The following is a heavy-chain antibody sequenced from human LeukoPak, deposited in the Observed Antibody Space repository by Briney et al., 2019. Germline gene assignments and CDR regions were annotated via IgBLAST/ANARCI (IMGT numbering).Heavy chain of an antibody. J-gene: IGHJ4*02. CDR2: IETDGDQK. CDR3: ARDIPSGFYTPDY. D-gene: IGHD5-12*01. Sequence: GGSLRLSCVASGFTFSDYWMSWVRQAPGRGLEWVANIETDGDQKNYVDSVKGRFAISRDNARNSLYLQMNSLRDADTAVYYCARDIPSGFYTPDYWGRGTLVTVSS. CDR1: GFTFSDYW. V-gene: IGHV3-7*01.